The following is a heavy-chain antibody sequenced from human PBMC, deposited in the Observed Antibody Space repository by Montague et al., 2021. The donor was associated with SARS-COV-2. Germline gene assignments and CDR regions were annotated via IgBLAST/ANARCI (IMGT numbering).Heavy chain of an antibody. CDR3: AREKRSSYFSDY. CDR1: GGSVSSGSYY. V-gene: IGHV4-61*01. Sequence: SETLSLTCTVSGGSVSSGSYYWSWIRQPPGKGLEWIGYVYFTGGTNYNPTLKRRVTISLDTSRNQSSLNFDSVTAADTAVYFCAREKRSSYFSDYWGQGIMVTVSS. J-gene: IGHJ4*02. CDR2: VYFTGGT. D-gene: IGHD6-6*01.